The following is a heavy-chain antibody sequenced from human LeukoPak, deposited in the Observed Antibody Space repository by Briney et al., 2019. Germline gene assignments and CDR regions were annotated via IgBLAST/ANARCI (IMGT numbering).Heavy chain of an antibody. CDR2: ICPSGST. CDR1: GGSLSRYY. V-gene: IGHV4-4*07. CDR3: ARGTVTTLGNFFDY. J-gene: IGHJ4*02. D-gene: IGHD4-17*01. Sequence: PSETLSLTCTVSGGSLSRYYWSWIRQPAGEGLEWMGRICPSGSTNYSPSLKNRVTMSVDTSKDQFSLSLRSVTAADTAVYYCARGTVTTLGNFFDYWGQGALVTVSS.